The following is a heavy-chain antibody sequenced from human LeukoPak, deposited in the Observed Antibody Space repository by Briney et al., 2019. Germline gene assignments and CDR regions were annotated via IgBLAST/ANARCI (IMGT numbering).Heavy chain of an antibody. V-gene: IGHV3-21*06. CDR2: IGGDYYT. J-gene: IGHJ4*02. D-gene: IGHD1-26*01. CDR3: ARPSLNTGSYFDY. CDR1: GFTFSNNG. Sequence: GGSLRLSCAASGFTFSNNGMSWVRQAPGKGVEWVSSIGGDYYTYYVDSVQGRFTISRDNAKNSLYLQMNSLRAEDTAVYYCARPSLNTGSYFDYWGQGILVSVSS.